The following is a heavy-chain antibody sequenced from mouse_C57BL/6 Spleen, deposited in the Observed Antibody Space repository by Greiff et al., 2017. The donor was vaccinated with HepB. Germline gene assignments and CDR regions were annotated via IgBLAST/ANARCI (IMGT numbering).Heavy chain of an antibody. CDR2: IIPSNGGT. CDR3: ARHYGSSHWYFDV. CDR1: GYTFTSYW. D-gene: IGHD1-1*01. Sequence: QVQLQQSGTELVKPGASVKLSCTASGYTFTSYWMHWVKQRPGQGLEWIGYIIPSNGGTNYNDKFKSKATLPVDKASSTAYMQLSSLTSEDSAVYYCARHYGSSHWYFDVWGKGTTVTVSS. J-gene: IGHJ1*03. V-gene: IGHV1-53*01.